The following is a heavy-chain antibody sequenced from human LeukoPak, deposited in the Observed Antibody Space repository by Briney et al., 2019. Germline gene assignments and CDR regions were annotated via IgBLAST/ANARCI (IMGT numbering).Heavy chain of an antibody. D-gene: IGHD5-24*01. CDR1: GYSISSGYY. CDR2: IYHSGST. CDR3: ARARREIVDY. V-gene: IGHV4-38-2*02. J-gene: IGHJ4*02. Sequence: KPSETLSLTCTVSGYSISSGYYWGWIRQPPGKGLEWIGSIYHSGSTYYNPSLKSRVTISVDTSKNQFSLKLSSVTAADTAVYYCARARREIVDYWGQGTLVTVSS.